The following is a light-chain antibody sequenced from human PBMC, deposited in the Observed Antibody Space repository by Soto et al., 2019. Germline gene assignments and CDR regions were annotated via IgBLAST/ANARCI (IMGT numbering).Light chain of an antibody. V-gene: IGKV3-20*01. J-gene: IGKJ1*01. CDR2: GAS. CDR3: QQYGSSPTT. Sequence: EIVLAQSPGTLSLYLGERATLSCRASQSVSSSYLAWYQQKPGQAPRLLIYGASRRATGIPDRFSGSGSGTDFTLTISRLEPEDFAVYDCQQYGSSPTTFGQGTKVDIK. CDR1: QSVSSSY.